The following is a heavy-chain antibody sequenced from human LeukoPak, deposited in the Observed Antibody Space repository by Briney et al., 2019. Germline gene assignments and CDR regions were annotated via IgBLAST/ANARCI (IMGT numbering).Heavy chain of an antibody. CDR2: ISSNGDST. V-gene: IGHV3-64*01. CDR1: GFSVRSNY. Sequence: PGGSLRLSCTASGFSVRSNYMSWFRQAPGRGLEYVSAISSNGDSTYYANSLKGRFTISRDNSKSTLYLQMGSLRAEDMAVYYCARGRYFHYYMDVWGKGTTVTVSS. CDR3: ARGRYFHYYMDV. J-gene: IGHJ6*03. D-gene: IGHD3-9*01.